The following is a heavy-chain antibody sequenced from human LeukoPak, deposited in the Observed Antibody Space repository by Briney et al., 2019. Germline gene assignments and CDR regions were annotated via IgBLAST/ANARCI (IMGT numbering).Heavy chain of an antibody. CDR1: GFTLSSLG. Sequence: GGSLRLSCATSGFTLSSLGMHWVRQAPGKGLEWVALIWYDGSKKYYADSVKGRFTISRDNAKNKVSLQMNSLRVEDTAVYYCAREMGGSSWFPPLDHWGQGTLVTVSS. D-gene: IGHD6-13*01. CDR3: AREMGGSSWFPPLDH. CDR2: IWYDGSKK. V-gene: IGHV3-33*01. J-gene: IGHJ4*02.